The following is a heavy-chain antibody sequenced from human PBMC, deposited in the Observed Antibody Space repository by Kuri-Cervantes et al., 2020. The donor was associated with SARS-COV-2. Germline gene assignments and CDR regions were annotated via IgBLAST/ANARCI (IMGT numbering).Heavy chain of an antibody. Sequence: ESLKISCAVYGGSFSGYYWSWIRQPPGKGLEWIGEINHSGSTNYNPSLKSRVTVSVDTSKNQFSLKLSSVTAADTAVYYCARGGRSGDYVSGDSFDYWGQGTLVTVSS. D-gene: IGHD4-17*01. CDR3: ARGGRSGDYVSGDSFDY. V-gene: IGHV4-34*01. J-gene: IGHJ4*02. CDR1: GGSFSGYY. CDR2: INHSGST.